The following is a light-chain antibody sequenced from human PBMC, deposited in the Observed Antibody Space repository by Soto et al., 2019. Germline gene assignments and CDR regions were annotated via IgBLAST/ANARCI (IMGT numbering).Light chain of an antibody. CDR3: CSYAGSSTWV. CDR2: EVR. V-gene: IGLV2-14*01. Sequence: QSALTQPASVSGSPGQSITISCTGTTSDIGGYNYVSWYQQYPGKAPKLIIYEVRNRPSGVSNRFSASKSGNTASLTISGLQAEDEADYYCCSYAGSSTWVFGGGTKVTVL. J-gene: IGLJ3*02. CDR1: TSDIGGYNY.